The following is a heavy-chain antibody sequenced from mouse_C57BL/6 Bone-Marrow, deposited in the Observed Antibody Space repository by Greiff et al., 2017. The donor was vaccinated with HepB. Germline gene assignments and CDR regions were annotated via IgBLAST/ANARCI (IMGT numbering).Heavy chain of an antibody. J-gene: IGHJ4*01. Sequence: EVQLQESGGDLVKPGGSLKLSCAASGFTFSSYGMSWVRQTPDKRLEWVATISSGGSYTYYPDSVKGRFTISRDNAKNTLYLQMSSLKSEDTAMYYCARTWAYAMDYWGQGTSVTVSS. CDR3: ARTWAYAMDY. D-gene: IGHD4-1*01. CDR2: ISSGGSYT. CDR1: GFTFSSYG. V-gene: IGHV5-6*01.